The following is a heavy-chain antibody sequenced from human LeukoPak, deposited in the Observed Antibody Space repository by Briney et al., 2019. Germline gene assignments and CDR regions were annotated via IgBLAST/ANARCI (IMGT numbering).Heavy chain of an antibody. CDR3: AKGREVWFGELLYGMDV. J-gene: IGHJ6*02. CDR2: ISWNSGSI. CDR1: GFTFDDYA. D-gene: IGHD3-10*01. Sequence: GGSLRLSCAASGFTFDDYAMHWVRQAPGKGLEWVSGISWNSGSIGYADSVKGRFTISRDNAKNSLYLQMNSLRAEDTALYYCAKGREVWFGELLYGMDVWGQGTTVTVSS. V-gene: IGHV3-9*01.